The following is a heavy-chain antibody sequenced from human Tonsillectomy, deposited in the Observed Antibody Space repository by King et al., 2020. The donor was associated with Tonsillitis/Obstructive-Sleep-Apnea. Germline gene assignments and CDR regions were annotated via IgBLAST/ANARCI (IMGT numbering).Heavy chain of an antibody. V-gene: IGHV3-53*01. CDR1: GFTVSNNY. Sequence: VQLVESGGGLIQPGGSLRLSCAASGFTVSNNYMSWVRQAPGKGLEWVSVIYTGGFTYYADSVRGRFTISRDNSKNTLYLQMNSLRADDTAVYYCARNRKDMSTNYYFDYWGQGTLVTVSS. D-gene: IGHD5-24*01. J-gene: IGHJ4*02. CDR2: IYTGGFT. CDR3: ARNRKDMSTNYYFDY.